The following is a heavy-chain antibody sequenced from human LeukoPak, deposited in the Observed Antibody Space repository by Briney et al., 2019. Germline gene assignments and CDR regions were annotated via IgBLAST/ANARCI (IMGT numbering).Heavy chain of an antibody. CDR3: AREDGDAFDI. J-gene: IGHJ3*02. CDR1: GFTFSSYE. Sequence: GGSLRLSCIASGFTFSSYEMDWVRRAPGKGLDWVSYIGSSGGSRYYADSVKDRFTTSRDNAKNSLYLQMNSLRAEDTAVYYCAREDGDAFDIWGQGTMVTVSS. CDR2: IGSSGGSR. V-gene: IGHV3-48*03. D-gene: IGHD5-24*01.